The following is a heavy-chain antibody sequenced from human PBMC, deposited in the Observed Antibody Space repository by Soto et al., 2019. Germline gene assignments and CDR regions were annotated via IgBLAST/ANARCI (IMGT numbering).Heavy chain of an antibody. CDR2: ISGSSIST. CDR1: GFAFTSYV. J-gene: IGHJ5*02. CDR3: TRSASMAALDP. V-gene: IGHV3-23*01. Sequence: GGSLRLSCAASGFAFTSYVMSWVRQVPGKGPEWVSGISGSSISTYHADFVKGRFSISRDTSKNTLYLQMNSLRVEDTAVYYCTRSASMAALDPWGQGTLVTVSS. D-gene: IGHD6-6*01.